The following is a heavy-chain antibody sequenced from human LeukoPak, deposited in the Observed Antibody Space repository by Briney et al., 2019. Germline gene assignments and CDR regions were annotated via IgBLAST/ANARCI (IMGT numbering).Heavy chain of an antibody. CDR1: GGSISSYY. CDR3: ARNRYYYGSGSYGVPNWFDP. J-gene: IGHJ5*02. CDR2: TYTSGST. D-gene: IGHD3-10*01. V-gene: IGHV4-4*07. Sequence: SETLSLTCTVSGGSISSYYWSWIRQPAGKGLEWIGRTYTSGSTNYNPSLKSRGTMSVDTSKNQFSLKLSSVTAADTAVYYCARNRYYYGSGSYGVPNWFDPWGQGTLVTVSS.